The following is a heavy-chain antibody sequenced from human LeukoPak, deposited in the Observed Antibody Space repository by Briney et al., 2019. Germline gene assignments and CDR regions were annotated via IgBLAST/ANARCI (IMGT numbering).Heavy chain of an antibody. CDR2: INPNSGNT. CDR1: GYTFTGYY. D-gene: IGHD5-12*01. V-gene: IGHV1-8*02. CDR3: ARKGRGYSGYDYR. Sequence: ASVKVSCKASGYTFTGYYMHWVRQAPGQGLEWMGWINPNSGNTGYAQKFQGRVTMTRNTSISTAYMELSSLRSEDTAVYYCARKGRGYSGYDYRWGQGTLVTVSS. J-gene: IGHJ4*02.